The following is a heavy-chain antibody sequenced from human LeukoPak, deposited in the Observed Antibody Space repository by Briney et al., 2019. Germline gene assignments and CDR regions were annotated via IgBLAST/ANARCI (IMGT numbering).Heavy chain of an antibody. V-gene: IGHV3-20*04. J-gene: IGHJ4*02. CDR1: GFTFDDFA. CDR3: ARVGNGFSASFYFDY. CDR2: INWNGGST. D-gene: IGHD1-1*01. Sequence: GGSLRLSCAVSGFTFDDFAMSWVRQTPGKGLEWVSRINWNGGSTGYADSVKGRFTISRDNAKDSLYLRMNSLRAEDTALYYCARVGNGFSASFYFDYWGQGTLVTVSS.